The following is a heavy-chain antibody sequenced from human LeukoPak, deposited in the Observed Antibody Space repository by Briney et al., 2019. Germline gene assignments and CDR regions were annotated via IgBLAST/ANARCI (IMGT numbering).Heavy chain of an antibody. V-gene: IGHV3-21*01. CDR2: ISSSSSYI. CDR1: RFTFSSSA. J-gene: IGHJ4*02. D-gene: IGHD3-22*01. Sequence: GGSLRLSCAASRFTFSSSAMNWVRQAPGKGLEWVSSISSSSSYIYYADSVKGRFTISRDNAKNSLYLQMNSLRAEDTAVYYCASQYYYDSSGYYYGDYWGQGTLVTVSS. CDR3: ASQYYYDSSGYYYGDY.